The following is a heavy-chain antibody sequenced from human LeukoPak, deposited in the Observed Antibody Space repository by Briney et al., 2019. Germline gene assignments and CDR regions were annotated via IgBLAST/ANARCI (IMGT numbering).Heavy chain of an antibody. V-gene: IGHV3-7*01. D-gene: IGHD2-21*01. Sequence: GGSLRLSCAASGFTFTNHWMTWARQAPGKGLEWVANMNPDGSHKYYMAFVEGRFTISRDNAKESLFLQMNNLRAEDTAVYFCARDRDSRNWFDPWGQGTLVIVSS. CDR3: ARDRDSRNWFDP. CDR1: GFTFTNHW. CDR2: MNPDGSHK. J-gene: IGHJ5*02.